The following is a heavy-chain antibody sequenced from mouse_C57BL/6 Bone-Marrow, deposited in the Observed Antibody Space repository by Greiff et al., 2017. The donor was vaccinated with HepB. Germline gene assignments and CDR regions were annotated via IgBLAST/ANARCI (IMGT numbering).Heavy chain of an antibody. CDR1: GISITTGNYR. Sequence: EVKVVESGPGLVKPSQTVFLTCTVTGISITTGNYRWSWIRQFPGNKLEWIGYIYYSGTITYNPSLTSRTTITRDTPKNQFFLEMNSLTAEDTATYYCARERITTVVPYWYFDVWGTGTTVTVSS. CDR3: ARERITTVVPYWYFDV. J-gene: IGHJ1*03. CDR2: IYYSGTI. D-gene: IGHD1-1*01. V-gene: IGHV3-5*01.